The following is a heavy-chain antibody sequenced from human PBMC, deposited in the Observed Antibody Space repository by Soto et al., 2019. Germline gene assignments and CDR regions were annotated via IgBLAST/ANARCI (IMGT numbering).Heavy chain of an antibody. CDR3: ARDKITGLFDY. J-gene: IGHJ4*02. Sequence: PSETLSLTCPVSGGSISSSSYYWGWIRQPPGKGLEWIGSIYYSGSTYYNPSLKSRVTISVDTSKNQFSLKLTSVTAADTAVYYCARDKITGLFDYWGQGTLVTVS. V-gene: IGHV4-39*02. CDR2: IYYSGST. D-gene: IGHD2-8*02. CDR1: GGSISSSSYY.